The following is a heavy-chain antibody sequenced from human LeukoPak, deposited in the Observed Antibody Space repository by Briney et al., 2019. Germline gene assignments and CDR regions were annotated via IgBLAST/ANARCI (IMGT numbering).Heavy chain of an antibody. CDR1: GFTFSSYA. J-gene: IGHJ4*02. Sequence: GGSLRLSCAASGFTFSSYAMHWVRQAPGKGLEWVAVISYDGSNKYYADSVKGRFTISRDNSKNTLYLQMNSLRAEDTAVYYCAREADYYDSSGYYRGYYFDYWGQGTLVTVSS. CDR2: ISYDGSNK. CDR3: AREADYYDSSGYYRGYYFDY. D-gene: IGHD3-22*01. V-gene: IGHV3-30*04.